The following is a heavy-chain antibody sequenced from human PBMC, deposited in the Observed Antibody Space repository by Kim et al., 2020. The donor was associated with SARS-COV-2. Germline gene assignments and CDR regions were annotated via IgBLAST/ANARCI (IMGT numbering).Heavy chain of an antibody. Sequence: SETLSLTCAVYGGSFSGFYWTWIRQAPGRGLEWIWAVTHSGRTRYRPYPKSRVSISFDTSNNQFPLSLTTGPPADTSVDFYPSGLDGSTTSPVGQIFDF. J-gene: IGHJ4*01. CDR3: PSGLDGSTTSPVGQIFDF. D-gene: IGHD2-2*01. CDR2: VTHSGRT. V-gene: IGHV4-34*01. CDR1: GGSFSGFY.